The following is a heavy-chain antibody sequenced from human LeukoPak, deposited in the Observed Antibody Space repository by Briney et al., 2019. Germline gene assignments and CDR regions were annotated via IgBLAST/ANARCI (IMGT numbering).Heavy chain of an antibody. D-gene: IGHD1-1*01. CDR2: LRGDGET. Sequence: QSGGSLRLSCAASGFTFSNYAMSWVRQAPAGGLEWVSSLRGDGETFYADSVKGRFTLSRDDFRNTVYLQLNNLRVEDTAVYYCAKANWVSNADAVLWGQGTLVTVSS. CDR1: GFTFSNYA. CDR3: AKANWVSNADAVL. J-gene: IGHJ4*02. V-gene: IGHV3-23*01.